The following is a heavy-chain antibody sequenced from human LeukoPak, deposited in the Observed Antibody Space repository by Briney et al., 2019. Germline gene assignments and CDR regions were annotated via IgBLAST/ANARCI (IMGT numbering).Heavy chain of an antibody. D-gene: IGHD1-26*01. CDR2: ISWNSGSI. J-gene: IGHJ3*02. Sequence: GGSLRPSCAASGFTFEDYAMHWVRQVPGKGLEWVSGISWNSGSIGYVDSVKGRFTISRDNAKNSLYLQMNSLRAEDTALYYCAKDRSSGSYYDAFGIWGQGTMVTVSS. CDR1: GFTFEDYA. CDR3: AKDRSSGSYYDAFGI. V-gene: IGHV3-9*01.